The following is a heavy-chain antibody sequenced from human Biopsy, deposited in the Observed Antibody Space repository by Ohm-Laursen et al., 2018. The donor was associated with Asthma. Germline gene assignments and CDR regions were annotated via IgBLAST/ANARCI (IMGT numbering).Heavy chain of an antibody. CDR1: GFSFSEFV. Sequence: SLRLSCAASGFSFSEFVMHWVRQAPGKGLDWVAVISYDGSTKYYADSVKGRFTISRDNSKNTLYLQMNSLRAEDTAVYYCAKDTEGRYDFWSGLSYNYYGMDVWGQGTTVTVSS. D-gene: IGHD3-3*01. CDR3: AKDTEGRYDFWSGLSYNYYGMDV. J-gene: IGHJ6*02. V-gene: IGHV3-30*18. CDR2: ISYDGSTK.